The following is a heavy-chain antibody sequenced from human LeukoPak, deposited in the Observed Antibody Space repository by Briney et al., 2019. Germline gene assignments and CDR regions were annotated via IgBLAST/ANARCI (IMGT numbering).Heavy chain of an antibody. V-gene: IGHV4-34*01. J-gene: IGHJ3*02. D-gene: IGHD3-10*01. CDR3: ARGKNLDYGSGSYYDAFDI. CDR1: GGSFSGYY. CDR2: INRSGST. Sequence: SETLSLTCAVYGGSFSGYYWSCIRQPPGKGLDWIGEINRSGSTNYNPSLKSRVTISVDTSKNQFSLKLSSVTAADTAVYYCARGKNLDYGSGSYYDAFDIWGQGTMVTVAS.